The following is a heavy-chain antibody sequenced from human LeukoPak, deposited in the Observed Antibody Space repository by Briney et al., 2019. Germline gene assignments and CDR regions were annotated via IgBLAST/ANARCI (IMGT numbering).Heavy chain of an antibody. V-gene: IGHV3-74*01. CDR1: GFTFSSYW. CDR2: INSDGSST. J-gene: IGHJ3*02. Sequence: PGGSLRLSCAASGFTFSSYWMHWVRHAPGKGLVWVSRINSDGSSTSYADSVKGRFTISRDNAKNTLYLQMNSLRAEDTAVYYCAAGEHGYHDNDAFDIWGQGTMVTVSS. CDR3: AAGEHGYHDNDAFDI. D-gene: IGHD5-24*01.